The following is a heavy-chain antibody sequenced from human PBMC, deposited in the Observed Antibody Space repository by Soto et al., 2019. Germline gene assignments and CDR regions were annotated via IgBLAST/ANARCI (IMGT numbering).Heavy chain of an antibody. Sequence: EVQLVESGGGLVQPGGSLRLSCAASGFTFSSYWMSWVRQAPGKGLEWVANIKQDGSEKYYVDSVKGRFTISRDNAKNPLYLQMNSLRAEDTAVYYCARVRRKWELRYYYYYGMDVWGQGTTVTVSS. CDR3: ARVRRKWELRYYYYYGMDV. D-gene: IGHD1-26*01. V-gene: IGHV3-7*03. CDR1: GFTFSSYW. CDR2: IKQDGSEK. J-gene: IGHJ6*02.